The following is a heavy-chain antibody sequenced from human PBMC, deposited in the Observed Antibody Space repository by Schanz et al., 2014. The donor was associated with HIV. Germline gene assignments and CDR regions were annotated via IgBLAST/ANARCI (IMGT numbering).Heavy chain of an antibody. Sequence: QVQLVESGGGVVQPGRSLRLSCAVSGFTFNNFGMHWVRQAPGKGLEWVAVISYDGSNKYYVDSVKGRFTVSRDIAKNSLFLHMTSLRAEDTAVYYCTRAGGVYSEGAYWGPGTLVTVSA. CDR2: ISYDGSNK. D-gene: IGHD2-8*02. V-gene: IGHV3-30*03. J-gene: IGHJ4*02. CDR3: TRAGGVYSEGAY. CDR1: GFTFNNFG.